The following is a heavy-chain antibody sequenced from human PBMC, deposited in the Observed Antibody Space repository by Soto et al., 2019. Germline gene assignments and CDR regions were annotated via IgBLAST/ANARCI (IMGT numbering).Heavy chain of an antibody. CDR3: ARVGARIAAAGSFDY. V-gene: IGHV1-2*04. CDR2: INPNSGGT. CDR1: GYTFTGYY. J-gene: IGHJ4*02. Sequence: QVQLVQSGAEVKKPGASVKVSCKASGYTFTGYYMHWVRQAPGQGLEWMGWINPNSGGTNYAQKFQGWVTMTRDTSISTAYMELSRLRSDDTAVYYCARVGARIAAAGSFDYWGQGTLVTVSS. D-gene: IGHD6-13*01.